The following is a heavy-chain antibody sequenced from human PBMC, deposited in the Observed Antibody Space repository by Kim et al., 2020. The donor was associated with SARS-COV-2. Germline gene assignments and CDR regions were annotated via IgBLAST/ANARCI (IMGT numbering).Heavy chain of an antibody. V-gene: IGHV1-69*13. D-gene: IGHD2-15*01. CDR2: IIPIFGTA. Sequence: SVKVSCKASGGTFSSYAISWVRQAPGQGFEWMGGIIPIFGTANYAQKFQGRVTITADESTSTAYMELSSLRSEDTAVYYCARVRNIGRDYYYYGMDVWGQGTTVTVSS. J-gene: IGHJ6*02. CDR3: ARVRNIGRDYYYYGMDV. CDR1: GGTFSSYA.